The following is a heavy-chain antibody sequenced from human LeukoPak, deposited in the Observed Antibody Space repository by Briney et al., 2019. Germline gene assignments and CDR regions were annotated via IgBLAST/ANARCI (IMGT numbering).Heavy chain of an antibody. D-gene: IGHD6-13*01. CDR2: IGSTGTKI. V-gene: IGHV3-48*01. J-gene: IGHJ5*02. Sequence: GGSLRLSCVASGFIFSNYNMNWVRQAPGKGLEWVSYIGSTGTKIYYAESVKGRFTISRDNAKNSLYLQLSSLRAEDTAVYYCAREAFRDSSWCFDPWGQGSLVNVSS. CDR1: GFIFSNYN. CDR3: AREAFRDSSWCFDP.